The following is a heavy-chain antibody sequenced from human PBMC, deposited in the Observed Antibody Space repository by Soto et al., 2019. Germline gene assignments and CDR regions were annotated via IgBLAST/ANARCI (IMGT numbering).Heavy chain of an antibody. Sequence: KPGGSLRVSCAASGFTFSDYYMSWIRQAPGKGLEWVSYISSSGSTIYYADSVKGRFTISRDNAKDSLYLQMNSLRAEDTAVYYCARDRGGRRENWFDPWGQGTLVTVSS. CDR2: ISSSGSTI. D-gene: IGHD2-15*01. CDR3: ARDRGGRRENWFDP. CDR1: GFTFSDYY. J-gene: IGHJ5*02. V-gene: IGHV3-11*01.